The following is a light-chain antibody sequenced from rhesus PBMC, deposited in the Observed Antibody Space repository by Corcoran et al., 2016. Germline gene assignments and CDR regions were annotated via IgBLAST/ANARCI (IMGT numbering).Light chain of an antibody. J-gene: IGKJ3*01. CDR1: ESVGSY. CDR2: SAY. V-gene: IGKV3-40*03. Sequence: EIVMTQSPATLSLSPGETATLSCRASESVGSYLAWYQQKPGQVPKLLVHSAYFRATGIPDRFSGRGSRPEFTLTISSLEPEDVGVYHCQQYNDLLTFGPGTKLDIK. CDR3: QQYNDLLT.